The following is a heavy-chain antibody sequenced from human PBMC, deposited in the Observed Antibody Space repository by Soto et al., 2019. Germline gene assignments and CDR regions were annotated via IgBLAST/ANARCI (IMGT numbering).Heavy chain of an antibody. CDR1: GFTFSSYA. CDR3: AKDLGTIFGACLYYGMDV. D-gene: IGHD3-3*01. CDR2: ISGSGGST. Sequence: PGGSLRLSCAASGFTFSSYAMSWVRQAPGKGLEWVSAISGSGGSTYYADSVKGRFTISRDNSKNTLYLQMNSLRAEDTAVYYCAKDLGTIFGACLYYGMDVWGQGTTVTVSS. J-gene: IGHJ6*02. V-gene: IGHV3-23*01.